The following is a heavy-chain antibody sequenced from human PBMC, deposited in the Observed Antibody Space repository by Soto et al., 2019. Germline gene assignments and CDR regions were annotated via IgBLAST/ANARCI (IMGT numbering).Heavy chain of an antibody. V-gene: IGHV4-34*01. J-gene: IGHJ4*02. D-gene: IGHD6-13*01. CDR3: AGEKPYSSSWYHDY. CDR2: INHSGST. CDR1: GGSFSGYY. Sequence: QVQLQQWGAGLLKPSETLSLTCAVYGGSFSGYYWSWIRQPPGKGLEWIGEINHSGSTNYNPSLKSRVTISVDTSKNQFSLKLSSVTAADTAVYYGAGEKPYSSSWYHDYWGQGTLITVSS.